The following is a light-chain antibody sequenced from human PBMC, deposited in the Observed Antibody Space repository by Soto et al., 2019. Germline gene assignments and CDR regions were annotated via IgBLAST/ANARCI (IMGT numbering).Light chain of an antibody. CDR2: AAS. V-gene: IGKV1-39*01. J-gene: IGKJ3*01. CDR1: QSISSY. CDR3: QQSYSTPPFT. Sequence: DIQMIQSPSSLSASVGDRVTITCRASQSISSYLNWYQQKPGKAPKLLIYAASSLQSGVPSRFSGSGSGTDFTLTISSLQPEAFATYYCQQSYSTPPFTFGPGTKVDIK.